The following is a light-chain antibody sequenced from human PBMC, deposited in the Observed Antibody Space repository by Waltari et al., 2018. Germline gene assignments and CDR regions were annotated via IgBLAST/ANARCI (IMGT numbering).Light chain of an antibody. V-gene: IGKV2-29*02. CDR3: MHGVRLPPYT. Sequence: DVVLTQTPLSLSVTPGQPASISCSSSQSLLYRNGKTYLYWYLQKPGQAPTLLIYEVSSRFSGVPDRFSGSGSGTDFTLKISRVEAEDVGVYYCMHGVRLPPYTFGQGTKLEIK. CDR1: QSLLYRNGKTY. J-gene: IGKJ2*01. CDR2: EVS.